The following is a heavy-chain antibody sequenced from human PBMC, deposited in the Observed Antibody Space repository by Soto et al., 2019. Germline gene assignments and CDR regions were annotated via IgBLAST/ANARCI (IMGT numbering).Heavy chain of an antibody. CDR3: ARLDGFGY. CDR1: GDSISSSNW. D-gene: IGHD1-1*01. V-gene: IGHV4-4*02. J-gene: IGHJ4*02. Sequence: QVQLQESGPGLVKPSGTLSLTCAVSGDSISSSNWWRWVRQPPGKGLEWIGEIYHSGNTNYNPSLKRRFTISVDTSKNQFSLKLTSVTAADPAVYYCARLDGFGYWGQGTLVTVSS. CDR2: IYHSGNT.